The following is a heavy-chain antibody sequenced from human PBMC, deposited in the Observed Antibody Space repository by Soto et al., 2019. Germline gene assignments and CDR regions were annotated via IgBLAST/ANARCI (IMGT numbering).Heavy chain of an antibody. CDR2: VSYDASNK. V-gene: IGHV3-30*18. Sequence: GGSLRLSCVASRFSFRRYGMHWVRLAPGKGLEWVAGVSYDASNKYYMDSVKGRFTISRDNSKSTLFLQMNSLRVEDTAVYYCAKGASGYYAGAFDAFDTRGQGTKVTVSS. CDR1: RFSFRRYG. J-gene: IGHJ3*02. CDR3: AKGASGYYAGAFDAFDT. D-gene: IGHD6-25*01.